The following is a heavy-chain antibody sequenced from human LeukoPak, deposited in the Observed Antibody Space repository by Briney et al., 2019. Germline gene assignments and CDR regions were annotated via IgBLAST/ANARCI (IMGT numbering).Heavy chain of an antibody. V-gene: IGHV4-34*01. CDR3: AGKYYYDSSGYSNWFDP. CDR1: GGSFSGYY. D-gene: IGHD3-22*01. CDR2: INHSGST. J-gene: IGHJ5*02. Sequence: SETLSLTCAVYGGSFSGYYWSWIRQPPGKGLEWIGEINHSGSTNYNPSLKSRVTISVDTSKNQFSLKLSSVTAADTAVYYCAGKYYYDSSGYSNWFDPWGQGTLVTVSS.